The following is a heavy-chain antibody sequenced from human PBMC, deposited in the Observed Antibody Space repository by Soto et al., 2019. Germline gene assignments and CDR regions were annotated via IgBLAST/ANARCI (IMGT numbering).Heavy chain of an antibody. CDR3: AGSIAGRRPYFYYYHGMDV. J-gene: IGHJ6*02. CDR2: INHSGST. V-gene: IGHV4-34*01. D-gene: IGHD6-6*01. CDR1: GGSFSGYY. Sequence: SETLSLTCTVYGGSFSGYYWNWIRQPPGKGLEWIGEINHSGSTNFNPSLKSRVTISVDTSKNQSSLKLNSVTAADTAVYYCAGSIAGRRPYFYYYHGMDVWGQGTSVTVSS.